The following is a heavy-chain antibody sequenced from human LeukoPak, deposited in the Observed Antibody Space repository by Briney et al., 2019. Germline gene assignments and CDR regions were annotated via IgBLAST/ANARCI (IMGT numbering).Heavy chain of an antibody. CDR1: GFTFSSYG. CDR3: ARAAGSPKGLAFDI. CDR2: ISYDGSNK. V-gene: IGHV3-30*03. Sequence: GGSLRLSCAASGFTFSSYGMHWVRQAPGKGLEWVAVISYDGSNKYYADSVKGRFTISRDNSKNTLYLQMNSLRAEDTAVYYCARAAGSPKGLAFDIWGQGTMVTVSS. J-gene: IGHJ3*02.